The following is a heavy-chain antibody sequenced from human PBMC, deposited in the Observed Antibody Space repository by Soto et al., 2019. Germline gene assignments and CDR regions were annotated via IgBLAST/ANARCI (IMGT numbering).Heavy chain of an antibody. Sequence: PGGSLRLSCTASGFTFSDYGMHWVRQAPGKGLEWVALIWSDGSKEYFADSVKGRFTISRDNSKDTVYLHTNSLRAEDTAVYYCARRFEPPGFWSTYSLDYGLYVWGRGTTVTVSS. CDR3: ARRFEPPGFWSTYSLDYGLYV. D-gene: IGHD3-3*01. CDR1: GFTFSDYG. J-gene: IGHJ6*02. CDR2: IWSDGSKE. V-gene: IGHV3-33*01.